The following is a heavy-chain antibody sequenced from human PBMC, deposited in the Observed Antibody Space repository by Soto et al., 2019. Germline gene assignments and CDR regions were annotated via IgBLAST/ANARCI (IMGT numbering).Heavy chain of an antibody. D-gene: IGHD3-9*01. CDR3: AHRLASGATGLYFQH. Sequence: QITLKESGPPLVKPTQTLTLTCTFSGLSLSASGVAVGWIRQPPGEALEWLALIYWDDDKRYSPSLKNRLTITKDTSKNQVVLTMTNMDPVDTATYYCAHRLASGATGLYFQHWGQGTPVTVSS. V-gene: IGHV2-5*02. J-gene: IGHJ1*01. CDR2: IYWDDDK. CDR1: GLSLSASGVA.